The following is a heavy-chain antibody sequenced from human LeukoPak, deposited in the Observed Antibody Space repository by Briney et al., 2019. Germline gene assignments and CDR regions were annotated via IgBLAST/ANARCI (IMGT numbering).Heavy chain of an antibody. CDR3: ARIRQMDDYVWGSYRPKYYFDY. J-gene: IGHJ4*02. CDR2: IDGDDDK. V-gene: IGHV2-70*11. D-gene: IGHD3-16*02. CDR1: GFSLSTSGMC. Sequence: SGPTLVNPTQTLTLTCTFSGFSLSTSGMCVSWIRQPPGKALEWLARIDGDDDKYYSTSLKTRLTISTATTKNPVVLTMTNMDPVDTATYYCARIRQMDDYVWGSYRPKYYFDYWGQGTLVTVSS.